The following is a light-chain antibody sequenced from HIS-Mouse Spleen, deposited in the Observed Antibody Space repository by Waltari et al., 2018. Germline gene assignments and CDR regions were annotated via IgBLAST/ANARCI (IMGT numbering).Light chain of an antibody. V-gene: IGLV2-14*03. CDR3: SSYTSSSTLV. Sequence: QSALTQPASVSWSPGQSIPILCTGTSSDVGGYNYVCWYQQHPGKAPKLMIYDVSHRPSGVSNRFSGSKSGNTASLTISGLQAEDEADYYCSSYTSSSTLVFGTGTKVTVL. CDR2: DVS. CDR1: SSDVGGYNY. J-gene: IGLJ1*01.